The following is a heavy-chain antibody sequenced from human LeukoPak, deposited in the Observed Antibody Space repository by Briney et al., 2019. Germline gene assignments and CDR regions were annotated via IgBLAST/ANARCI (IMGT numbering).Heavy chain of an antibody. V-gene: IGHV1-69*05. CDR3: ARGILEWPRDLYYFDY. CDR2: IIPIFGTA. D-gene: IGHD3-3*01. J-gene: IGHJ4*02. Sequence: SVKVSCKASGGTFSSYAISWVRQAPGQGLEWMGRIIPIFGTANYAQKFQGRVTITTDESTSTAYMELSSLRSEDTAVYYCARGILEWPRDLYYFDYWGQGTLVTVSS. CDR1: GGTFSSYA.